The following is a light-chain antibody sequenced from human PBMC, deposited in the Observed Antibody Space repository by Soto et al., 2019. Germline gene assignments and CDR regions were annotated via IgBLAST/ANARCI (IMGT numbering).Light chain of an antibody. V-gene: IGKV1-5*03. CDR3: QQSNTYSWT. CDR1: QSISNW. CDR2: LAS. Sequence: DIQMTQSPSTLSASVGDRVTITCRASQSISNWLAWYQQKPGKAPKLLIYLASSLESGVPSRFSGSGSGTEFTLTISNLQPDDFATYYCQQSNTYSWTFGQGSMV. J-gene: IGKJ1*01.